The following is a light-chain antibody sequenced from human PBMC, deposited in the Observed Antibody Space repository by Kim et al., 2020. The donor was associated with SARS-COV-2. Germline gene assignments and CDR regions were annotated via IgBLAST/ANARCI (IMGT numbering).Light chain of an antibody. Sequence: DIELTQSPSTLSSFVGERVTITCRVSQSISTWLAWFQHKPGKAPNLLIYKASTLATGVPSRFSASGSGTEFTLTISSLQPDDFGTYYCQQYNAYPLIFGGGTKVDIK. V-gene: IGKV1-5*03. CDR1: QSISTW. CDR2: KAS. J-gene: IGKJ4*01. CDR3: QQYNAYPLI.